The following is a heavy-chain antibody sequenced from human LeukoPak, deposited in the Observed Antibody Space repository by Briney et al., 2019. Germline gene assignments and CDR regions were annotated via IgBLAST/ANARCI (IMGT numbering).Heavy chain of an antibody. J-gene: IGHJ4*02. V-gene: IGHV4-30-4*01. CDR1: SHSMSTVLYA. Sequence: SETLSLTCRVSSHSMSTVLYACRSIRRPPGEGLEWSEYLNNHGPSHNPYLTSRVGISADTSKNQFSLKLTSVTAADPAVYYCAVGGHYYDSSGYYYFQDWGQGSLVTVSS. CDR2: LNNHGP. CDR3: AVGGHYYDSSGYYYFQD. D-gene: IGHD3-22*01.